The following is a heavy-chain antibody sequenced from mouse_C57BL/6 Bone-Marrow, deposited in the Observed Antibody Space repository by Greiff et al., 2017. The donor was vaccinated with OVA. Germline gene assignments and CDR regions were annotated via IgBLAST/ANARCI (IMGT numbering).Heavy chain of an antibody. CDR1: GFTFSSYA. CDR2: ISDGGSYT. V-gene: IGHV5-4*01. J-gene: IGHJ3*01. D-gene: IGHD1-1*01. Sequence: EVMLVESGGGLVKPGGSLKLSCAASGFTFSSYAMSWVRQTPEKRLEWVATISDGGSYTYYPANVKGRFTISRDNAKNNLYLQMSHLKTEDTAMYYCAREGGSSYGFAYWGQGTLVTVSA. CDR3: AREGGSSYGFAY.